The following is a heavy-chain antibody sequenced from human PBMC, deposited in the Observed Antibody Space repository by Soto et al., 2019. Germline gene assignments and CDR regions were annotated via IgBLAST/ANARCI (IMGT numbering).Heavy chain of an antibody. Sequence: VQLVESGGGVVQPGRSLRLSCAASGFTFSSYAMHWVRQAPGKGLEWVAVISYDGSNKYYADSVKGRFTISRDNSKNTLYLQMNSLRAEDTAVYYCARDGAGGGMDVWGQGTTVTVSS. CDR1: GFTFSSYA. D-gene: IGHD3-16*01. V-gene: IGHV3-30-3*01. J-gene: IGHJ6*02. CDR2: ISYDGSNK. CDR3: ARDGAGGGMDV.